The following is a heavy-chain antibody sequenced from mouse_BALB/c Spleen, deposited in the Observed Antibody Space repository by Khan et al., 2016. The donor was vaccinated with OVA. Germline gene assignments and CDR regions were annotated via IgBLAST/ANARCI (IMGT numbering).Heavy chain of an antibody. Sequence: QVQLKQSGAELVRPGTSVKMSCKAAGYTFTNYWIGWVKQRPGHGLEWIGDIYPGGGYTYYNEKFKGKATLTADTSSSTAYMQVSSLTSEDSAIFYCARRGAAGGTCEYFDYWGQGTTVTVSS. D-gene: IGHD3-1*01. CDR3: ARRGAAGGTCEYFDY. CDR1: GYTFTNYW. V-gene: IGHV1-63*02. J-gene: IGHJ2*01. CDR2: IYPGGGYT.